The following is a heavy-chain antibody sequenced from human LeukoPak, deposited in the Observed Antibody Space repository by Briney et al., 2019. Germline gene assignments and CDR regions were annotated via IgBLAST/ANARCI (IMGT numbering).Heavy chain of an antibody. V-gene: IGHV3-30*18. CDR1: GFTFSSYG. D-gene: IGHD2-2*01. J-gene: IGHJ4*02. CDR2: ISYDGSNK. CDR3: AKSNDGIVVVPAAAYRH. Sequence: PGGSLRLSCAASGFTFSSYGMHWVRQAPGKGLEWVAVISYDGSNKYYADSVKGRFTISRDNSKNTLYLQMNGLRAEDTAVYYCAKSNDGIVVVPAAAYRHWGQGTLVTVSS.